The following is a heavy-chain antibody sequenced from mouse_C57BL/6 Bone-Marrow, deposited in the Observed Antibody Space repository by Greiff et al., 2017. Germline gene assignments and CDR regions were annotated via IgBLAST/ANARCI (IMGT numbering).Heavy chain of an antibody. D-gene: IGHD3-2*02. CDR2: IDPEDGDT. V-gene: IGHV14-1*01. Sequence: EVQGVESGAELVRPGASVKLSCTSSGFNIKDYYMHWVQQRPEQGLEWIGRIDPEDGDTEYAPKIQGKDTMTADTSSNTAYLQLSSLTSEDTAVYYCTSTSGVDYWGQGTTLTVSS. CDR1: GFNIKDYY. J-gene: IGHJ2*01. CDR3: TSTSGVDY.